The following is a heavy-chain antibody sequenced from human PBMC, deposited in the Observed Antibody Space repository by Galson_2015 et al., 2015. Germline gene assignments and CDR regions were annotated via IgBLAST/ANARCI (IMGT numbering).Heavy chain of an antibody. J-gene: IGHJ5*02. D-gene: IGHD2-15*01. CDR2: ISGSGGST. CDR3: AKLVVGSSRFDP. CDR1: GFTFSSYA. V-gene: IGHV3-23*01. Sequence: SLRLSCAASGFTFSSYAMSWVRQAPGKGLEWVPAISGSGGSTYYADSVKGRFTISRDNSKNTLYLQMNSLRAEDTAVYYCAKLVVGSSRFDPWGQGTLVTVSS.